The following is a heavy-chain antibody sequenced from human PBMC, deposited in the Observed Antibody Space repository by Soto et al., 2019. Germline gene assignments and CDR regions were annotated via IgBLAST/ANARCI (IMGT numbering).Heavy chain of an antibody. D-gene: IGHD6-13*01. CDR2: IYYSGST. CDR1: GGSISSYY. CDR3: ARDTIAAAGNYYYSYGMDV. V-gene: IGHV4-59*01. Sequence: SETLSLTCTVSGGSISSYYWSWIWQPQGKGLEWIGYIYYSGSTNYNPSLKSRVTISVDTSKNQFSLKLSSVTAADTAVYYCARDTIAAAGNYYYSYGMDVWGQGTTVTVSS. J-gene: IGHJ6*02.